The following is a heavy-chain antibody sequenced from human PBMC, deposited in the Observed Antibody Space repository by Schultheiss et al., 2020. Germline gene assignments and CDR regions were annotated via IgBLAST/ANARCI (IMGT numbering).Heavy chain of an antibody. V-gene: IGHV4-30-2*01. CDR3: AREAVTTVNWFDP. Sequence: SETLSLTCALSAGSISSGGYSWSWIRHPPGKGLEWIGYIYHSGSTHYNPSRKSRVTISVDRSENQFSLKLSSVTAADTAVYSCAREAVTTVNWFDPWGQGTLVTVSS. CDR1: AGSISSGGYS. D-gene: IGHD4-11*01. CDR2: IYHSGST. J-gene: IGHJ5*02.